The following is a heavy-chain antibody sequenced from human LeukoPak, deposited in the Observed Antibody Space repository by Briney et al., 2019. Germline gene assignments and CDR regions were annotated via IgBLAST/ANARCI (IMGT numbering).Heavy chain of an antibody. CDR2: IKPAGSEK. Sequence: GGSLRLSCAASGFTLRTYWMSWVRQAPGKGLEWVANIKPAGSEKYYVDSVKGRSTISRDNTKNSLYLHMNSLRAEDTAVYYCARAPYQLLSYFDYWGQGILVTVSS. CDR3: ARAPYQLLSYFDY. J-gene: IGHJ4*02. D-gene: IGHD2-2*01. CDR1: GFTLRTYW. V-gene: IGHV3-7*01.